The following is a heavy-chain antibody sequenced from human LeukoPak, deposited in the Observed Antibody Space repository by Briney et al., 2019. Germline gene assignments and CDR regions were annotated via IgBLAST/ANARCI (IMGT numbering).Heavy chain of an antibody. CDR2: IYYSGST. CDR1: GGSISSYY. CDR3: ARVGQQLASEFDY. Sequence: SETLSLTCTVSGGSISSYYWSWIRQPPGKGQEWIGYIYYSGSTNYNPSLKSRVTISEDTSKNQFSLKLSSVTAADTAVYYCARVGQQLASEFDYWGQGTLVTVSS. D-gene: IGHD6-13*01. V-gene: IGHV4-59*08. J-gene: IGHJ4*02.